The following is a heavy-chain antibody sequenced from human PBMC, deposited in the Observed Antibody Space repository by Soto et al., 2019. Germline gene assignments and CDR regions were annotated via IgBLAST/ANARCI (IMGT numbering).Heavy chain of an antibody. CDR1: GGSISSYY. D-gene: IGHD5-12*01. CDR2: IYYSGST. V-gene: IGHV4-59*01. J-gene: IGHJ4*02. Sequence: QVQLQESGPGLVKPSETLSLTCTVSGGSISSYYWSWIRQPPGKGLEWIGYIYYSGSTNYNPSLKSRVTISVDTSKNQFSLKLSSVTAADTAVYYCARGKVEMATLFDYWGQGTLVTVSS. CDR3: ARGKVEMATLFDY.